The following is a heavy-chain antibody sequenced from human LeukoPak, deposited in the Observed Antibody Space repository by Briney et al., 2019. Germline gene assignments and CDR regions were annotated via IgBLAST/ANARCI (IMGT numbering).Heavy chain of an antibody. Sequence: GGSLRLSCVASGLSVSSNYCNWVRQPPGKGLEWISLLYTDGNTQYADSVKGRFTFSRDTSKSTLYLQMNSLRAEDTAVYYCAYGDYPLTYWGQGTLVTVSS. D-gene: IGHD4-17*01. CDR2: LYTDGNT. CDR1: GLSVSSNY. V-gene: IGHV3-66*01. CDR3: AYGDYPLTY. J-gene: IGHJ4*02.